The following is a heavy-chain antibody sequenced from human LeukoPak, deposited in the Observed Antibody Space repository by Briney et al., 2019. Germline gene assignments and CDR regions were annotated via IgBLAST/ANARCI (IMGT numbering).Heavy chain of an antibody. V-gene: IGHV3-7*04. CDR2: IKQDGSEK. CDR1: GFIFSNYW. Sequence: GGSLRLSCSASGFIFSNYWMTWVRQAPGKGLEWVANIKQDGSEKYYVDSVKGRFTISRDNAKKSLYLQMNSLRAEDTAVYFCARDMIILQSWGQGTLVTVSS. CDR3: ARDMIILQS. J-gene: IGHJ5*02. D-gene: IGHD3-16*01.